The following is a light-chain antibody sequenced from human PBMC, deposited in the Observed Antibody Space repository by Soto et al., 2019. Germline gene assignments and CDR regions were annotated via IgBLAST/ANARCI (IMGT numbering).Light chain of an antibody. CDR3: QQYGSSSWT. V-gene: IGKV3-20*01. CDR2: GAS. CDR1: QSVPSNF. J-gene: IGKJ1*01. Sequence: EIVLTQSPGTLSLSPGERVTLSCRASQSVPSNFLAWYQQKSGQAPRLLISGASSRATGIPDGFSGSGSGTDFTLTISRLEPEDFAVYYCQQYGSSSWTFGQGTKV.